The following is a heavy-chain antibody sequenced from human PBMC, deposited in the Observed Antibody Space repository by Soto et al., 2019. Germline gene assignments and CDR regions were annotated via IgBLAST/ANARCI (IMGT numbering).Heavy chain of an antibody. V-gene: IGHV3-30*18. J-gene: IGHJ6*02. D-gene: IGHD3-10*01. CDR2: ILYDGSDK. CDR1: GFTFSNYG. Sequence: QVQLVESGGGVVQPGRSLRLSCAASGFTFSNYGMHWVRQAPGKGLEWVAFILYDGSDKYFADSVKGRFTISRDNSKKTLDLQKNRLRAEDTAVYYCAKDRIVMIRGVMNYYGMDVWGQGTTVTVSS. CDR3: AKDRIVMIRGVMNYYGMDV.